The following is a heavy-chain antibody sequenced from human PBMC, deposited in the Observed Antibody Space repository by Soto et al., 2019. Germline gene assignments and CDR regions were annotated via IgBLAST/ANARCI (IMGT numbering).Heavy chain of an antibody. Sequence: ESGGGVVQPGRSLRLSCAASGFTFSSYGMHWVRQAPGKGLEWVAVISYDGSNKYYADSVKGRFTISRDNSKNTLYLQMNSLRAEDTAVYYCAGETDYYYGMDVWGQGTTVTVSS. CDR2: ISYDGSNK. J-gene: IGHJ6*02. CDR3: AGETDYYYGMDV. V-gene: IGHV3-30*03. CDR1: GFTFSSYG.